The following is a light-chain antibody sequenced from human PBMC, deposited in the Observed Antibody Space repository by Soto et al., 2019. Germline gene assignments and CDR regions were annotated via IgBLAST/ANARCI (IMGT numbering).Light chain of an antibody. CDR2: DAS. Sequence: EIVMTQSPATLSVSPGEGATFSCKASQNVYHNLAWYQQRPGQPPRLLIYDASTRVTGISARFSGSGYGTEFTLTISSLQSEDFAVYFCQQCRNWPLTFGGGTKVEIK. CDR3: QQCRNWPLT. J-gene: IGKJ4*01. V-gene: IGKV3-15*01. CDR1: QNVYHN.